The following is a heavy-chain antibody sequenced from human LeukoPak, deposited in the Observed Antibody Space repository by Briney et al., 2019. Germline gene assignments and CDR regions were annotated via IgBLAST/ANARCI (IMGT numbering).Heavy chain of an antibody. CDR1: GGSFSGYY. CDR2: INHSGST. D-gene: IGHD5-24*01. CDR3: ARDRDGYNSY. J-gene: IGHJ4*02. V-gene: IGHV4-34*01. Sequence: SETLSLTCAVYGGSFSGYYWSWLRQPPGKGLEWIGEINHSGSTNYNPSLKSRVTMSVDTSKNQFSLKLSSVTAADTAVYYCARDRDGYNSYWGQGTLVTVSS.